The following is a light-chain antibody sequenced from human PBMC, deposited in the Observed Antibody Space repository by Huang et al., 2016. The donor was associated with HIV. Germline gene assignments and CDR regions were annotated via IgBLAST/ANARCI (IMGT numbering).Light chain of an antibody. CDR3: QQYFISPPT. J-gene: IGKJ2*01. CDR2: WAS. CDR1: QSVLSRHSNKTY. V-gene: IGKV4-1*01. Sequence: DIVMTQSPDSLAVSLGERATINCKSRQSVLSRHSNKTYLAWYQQRPGQSPTLLIYWASTRQSGVPDRFSGSGSGTHFTLTISSLQAEDVAFYDCQQYFISPPTFGQGTKLEI.